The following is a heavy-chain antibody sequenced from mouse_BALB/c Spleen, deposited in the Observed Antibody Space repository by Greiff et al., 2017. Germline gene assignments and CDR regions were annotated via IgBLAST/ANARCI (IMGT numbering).Heavy chain of an antibody. CDR1: GFTFSSYG. CDR2: INSNGGST. V-gene: IGHV5-6-3*01. J-gene: IGHJ2*01. Sequence: EVQVVESGGGLVQPGGSLKLSCAASGFTFSSYGMSWVRQTPDKRLELVATINSNGGSTYYPDSVKGRFTISRDNAKNTLYLQMSSLKSEDTAMYYCASYGNYYFDYWGQGTTLTVSS. CDR3: ASYGNYYFDY. D-gene: IGHD2-1*01.